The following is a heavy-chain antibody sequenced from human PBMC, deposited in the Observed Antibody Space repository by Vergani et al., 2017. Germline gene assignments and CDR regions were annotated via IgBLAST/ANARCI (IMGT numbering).Heavy chain of an antibody. J-gene: IGHJ6*02. Sequence: QVQLQESGPGLVKPSETLSLTCTVSGGSISSYYWSWIRQPPGKGLEWIGYIYYSGSTNYNPSLKSRVTISVDTSKNQFSLKLSSVTAADTAVYYCARDQGYCSGGSCYSYYYYGMDVGGQGTTVTVSS. CDR3: ARDQGYCSGGSCYSYYYYGMDV. CDR2: IYYSGST. CDR1: GGSISSYY. D-gene: IGHD2-15*01. V-gene: IGHV4-59*01.